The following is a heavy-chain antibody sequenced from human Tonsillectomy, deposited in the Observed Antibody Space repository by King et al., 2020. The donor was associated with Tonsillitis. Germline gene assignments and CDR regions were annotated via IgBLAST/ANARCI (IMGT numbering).Heavy chain of an antibody. J-gene: IGHJ6*02. CDR2: ISYEGSNK. D-gene: IGHD2-15*01. CDR3: EKDSCSGGSCYSDYYGMDV. CDR1: GFTFSSYG. V-gene: IGHV3-30*18. Sequence: VQLVESGGGVVQPGRSLRLSCAASGFTFSSYGMHWVRQAPGKGLEWVAVISYEGSNKYYADSVKGRFTISRDNSKNTLYLQMNSLRAEDTAVYYCEKDSCSGGSCYSDYYGMDVWGQGTTVTVSS.